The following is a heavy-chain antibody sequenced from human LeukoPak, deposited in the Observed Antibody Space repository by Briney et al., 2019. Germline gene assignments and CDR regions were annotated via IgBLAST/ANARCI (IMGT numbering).Heavy chain of an antibody. Sequence: ASVNVSCKASGYTFTGYSIHWVRQAPGQGPELMGCINPNTGGAIYAQKFQDRVAMTRDTSINTASMELSRLRSDDTAVYYCARGYDISAYRTYYFDYWGQGTLVTVSS. D-gene: IGHD3-22*01. J-gene: IGHJ4*02. CDR1: GYTFTGYS. CDR3: ARGYDISAYRTYYFDY. V-gene: IGHV1-2*02. CDR2: INPNTGGA.